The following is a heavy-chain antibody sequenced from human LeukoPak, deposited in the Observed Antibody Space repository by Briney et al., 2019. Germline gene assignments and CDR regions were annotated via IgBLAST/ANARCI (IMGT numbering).Heavy chain of an antibody. CDR3: ARVAYSYGTNWFDP. CDR2: INPNSGGT. D-gene: IGHD5-18*01. J-gene: IGHJ5*02. Sequence: GASVKVSCKASGYTFTGYYMHWVRQAPGQGLEWMGWINPNSGGTNCAQKFQGRVTMTRDTSISTAYMELSRLRSDDTAVYYCARVAYSYGTNWFDPWGQGALVTVSS. V-gene: IGHV1-2*02. CDR1: GYTFTGYY.